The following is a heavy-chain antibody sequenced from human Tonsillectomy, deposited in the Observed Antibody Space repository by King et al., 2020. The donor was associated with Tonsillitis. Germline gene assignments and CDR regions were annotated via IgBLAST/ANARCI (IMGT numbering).Heavy chain of an antibody. D-gene: IGHD2-15*01. CDR2: MNPNSGNA. V-gene: IGHV1-8*01. CDR3: ATSLYCSGGSCYPYYYYMDV. J-gene: IGHJ6*03. CDR1: GYTFTSDD. Sequence: VQLVESGAEVKKPGASVKVSCMASGYTFTSDDINWVRQAPGQGLEWMGWMNPNSGNAGYAQKFQGRVTMTRNTSISTAYMELSSLRSEDTAVYFCATSLYCSGGSCYPYYYYMDVWGKGTTVTVSS.